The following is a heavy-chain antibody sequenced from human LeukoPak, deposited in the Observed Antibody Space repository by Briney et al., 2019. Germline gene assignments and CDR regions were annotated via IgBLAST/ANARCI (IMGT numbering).Heavy chain of an antibody. V-gene: IGHV4-31*03. CDR2: IYYSGST. D-gene: IGHD5-18*01. Sequence: SETLSLTCTVSGGSISSGGYSWSWIRQHPGKGLEWIGYIYYSGSTYYNPSLKSRVTISVDTSKNQFSLKLSSVTAADTAVYYCAGGGGGYSYGYLGILFDYWGQGTLVTVSS. CDR3: AGGGGGYSYGYLGILFDY. J-gene: IGHJ4*02. CDR1: GGSISSGGYS.